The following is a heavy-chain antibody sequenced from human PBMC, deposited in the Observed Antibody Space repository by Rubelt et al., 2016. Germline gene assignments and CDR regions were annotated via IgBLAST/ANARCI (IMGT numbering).Heavy chain of an antibody. CDR1: GGSISSYY. CDR3: ARDYCSSTSCYTGFDI. CDR2: IYYSGST. V-gene: IGHV4-59*01. Sequence: QVQLQESGPGLVKPSETLSLTCTVSGGSISSYYWSWIRQPPGKGLEWIGYIYYSGSTNYNPSLKSRVTISVDTSKNQFSLKLSSVTAADTAVYYCARDYCSSTSCYTGFDIWDQGTMVTVSS. J-gene: IGHJ3*02. D-gene: IGHD2-2*02.